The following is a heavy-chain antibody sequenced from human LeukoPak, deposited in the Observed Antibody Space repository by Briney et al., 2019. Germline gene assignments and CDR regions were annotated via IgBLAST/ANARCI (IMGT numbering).Heavy chain of an antibody. Sequence: GGSLRLFCAASGFTFSSYSMNWVRQAPGKGLEGVSSISSRSSYIYYADSVKGRFTISRDNAKNSLYLQMNSLRAEDTAVYYCARVHREPWFGELLYNAFDIWGQGKMVTVSS. V-gene: IGHV3-21*01. CDR1: GFTFSSYS. D-gene: IGHD3-10*01. J-gene: IGHJ3*02. CDR2: ISSRSSYI. CDR3: ARVHREPWFGELLYNAFDI.